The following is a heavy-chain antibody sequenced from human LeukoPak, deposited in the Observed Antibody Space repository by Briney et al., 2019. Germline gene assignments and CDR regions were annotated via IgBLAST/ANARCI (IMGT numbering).Heavy chain of an antibody. V-gene: IGHV3-23*01. CDR2: ISGSGGST. CDR1: GFTFSSYA. J-gene: IGHJ5*02. CDR3: AKTAKQWLTRGAWFDP. Sequence: GGSLRLSCAASGFTFSSYAMSWVRQAPGKGLEWVSAISGSGGSTYYADSVKSRFTISRDNSKNTLYLQMNSLRAEDTAVYYCAKTAKQWLTRGAWFDPWGQGTLVTVSS. D-gene: IGHD6-19*01.